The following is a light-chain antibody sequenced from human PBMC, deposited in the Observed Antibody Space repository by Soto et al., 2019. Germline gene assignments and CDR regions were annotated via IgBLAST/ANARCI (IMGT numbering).Light chain of an antibody. CDR3: QHYNSYGT. Sequence: DIQMTQSPSTLHSSLGDRVTITCRASQSIDRWLAWYQQRPGKAPKILIYHASSLETGVPSRFSVSGSGTEFTLTISSMQPDDFATDDCQHYNSYGTFCQGTKVDIK. CDR2: HAS. J-gene: IGKJ1*01. CDR1: QSIDRW. V-gene: IGKV1-5*01.